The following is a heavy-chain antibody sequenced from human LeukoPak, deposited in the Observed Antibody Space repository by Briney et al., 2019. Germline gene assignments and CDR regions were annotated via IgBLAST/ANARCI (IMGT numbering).Heavy chain of an antibody. CDR3: AREPYYDSSGYCLDY. V-gene: IGHV3-11*01. D-gene: IGHD3-22*01. CDR1: GFTFSDYY. CDR2: ISSSGSII. Sequence: GGSLRLSCAASGFTFSDYYMSWIRQAPGKGLEWVSYISSSGSIIYYADSVKGRFTISRDNAKNSLYLQMNSLRAEDTAVYYCAREPYYDSSGYCLDYWGQGILVTVSS. J-gene: IGHJ4*02.